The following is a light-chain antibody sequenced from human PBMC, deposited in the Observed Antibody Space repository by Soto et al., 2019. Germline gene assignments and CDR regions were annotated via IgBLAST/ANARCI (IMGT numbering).Light chain of an antibody. J-gene: IGKJ4*01. CDR2: DAS. CDR1: QAIRSN. Sequence: EIVMTQSPATLSVSPGERATLSCRASQAIRSNLAWYQQKPGQAPRLLIYDASSRATGVPARFSGRGSGTDFTLSISSLQSEDSAVYFCQQYNSWPPLTFGGGTKVDIK. CDR3: QQYNSWPPLT. V-gene: IGKV3-15*01.